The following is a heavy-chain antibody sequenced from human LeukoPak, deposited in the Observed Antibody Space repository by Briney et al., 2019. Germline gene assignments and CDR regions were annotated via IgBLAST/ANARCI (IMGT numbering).Heavy chain of an antibody. J-gene: IGHJ4*02. CDR1: GGSFSGYY. V-gene: IGHV4-34*01. CDR3: VSGVVRGVPHY. D-gene: IGHD3-10*01. CDR2: INHSGST. Sequence: SETLSLTCAVYGGSFSGYYWSWIRQPPGKGLEWIGEINHSGSTNYNPSLKSRVTISVDTSKNQFSLKLSSVTAADTAVYYCVSGVVRGVPHYWGQGTLVTVSS.